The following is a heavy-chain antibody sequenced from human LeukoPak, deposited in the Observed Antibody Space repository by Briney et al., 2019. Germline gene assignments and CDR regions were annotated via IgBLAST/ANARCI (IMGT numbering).Heavy chain of an antibody. D-gene: IGHD3-22*01. J-gene: IGHJ4*02. CDR3: ARDNGYYDSSGYLARFDY. Sequence: GGSLRLSCAASGFTVSSNSMTWVRQAPGKGLEWVSILYNGGGANYADSVKGRFTISRDNAKNSLYLQMNSLRAEDTAVYYCARDNGYYDSSGYLARFDYWGQGTLVTVSS. CDR1: GFTVSSNS. V-gene: IGHV3-66*01. CDR2: LYNGGGA.